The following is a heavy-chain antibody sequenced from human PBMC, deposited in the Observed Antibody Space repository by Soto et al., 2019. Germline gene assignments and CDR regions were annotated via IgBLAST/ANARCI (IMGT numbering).Heavy chain of an antibody. CDR3: ARHNRVTAVTKPNWFDP. J-gene: IGHJ5*02. Sequence: SETLSLTCTVSGGSISSSSYYWGWIRQPPGKGLEWIGSIYYSGSTYYNPSLKSRVTISVDTSKNQFSLKLSSVTAADTAVYYCARHNRVTAVTKPNWFDPWGQGTLVTVSS. CDR1: GGSISSSSYY. D-gene: IGHD4-17*01. V-gene: IGHV4-39*01. CDR2: IYYSGST.